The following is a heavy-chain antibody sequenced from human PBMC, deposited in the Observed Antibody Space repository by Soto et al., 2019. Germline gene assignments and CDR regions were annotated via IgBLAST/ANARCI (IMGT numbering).Heavy chain of an antibody. V-gene: IGHV3-7*03. Sequence: EVQLVESGGGLVQPGGSLRLSCAASGFTFSSYWMSWVRQAPGKGLEWVAHTRQDGGQEYYVDSVKGRFTISRDNAKNSLYLQMNSLRVEDTAVHYCARYPNPTVAGLPFDLWGQGTLVTVSS. CDR3: ARYPNPTVAGLPFDL. CDR2: TRQDGGQE. D-gene: IGHD6-19*01. CDR1: GFTFSSYW. J-gene: IGHJ4*02.